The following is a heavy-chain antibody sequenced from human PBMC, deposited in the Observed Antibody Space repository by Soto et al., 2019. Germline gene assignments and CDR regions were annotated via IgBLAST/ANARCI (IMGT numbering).Heavy chain of an antibody. V-gene: IGHV1-2*04. CDR3: AREASLKYYYDSSGFEDAFDI. Sequence: ASVKVSCKASGYTFTGHYMHWVRQAPGQGLEWMGWINPNSGGTNCAQKFQGWVTMTRDTSISTAYMELSRLRSDDTAVYYCAREASLKYYYDSSGFEDAFDIWGQGTMVTVSS. D-gene: IGHD3-22*01. CDR2: INPNSGGT. CDR1: GYTFTGHY. J-gene: IGHJ3*02.